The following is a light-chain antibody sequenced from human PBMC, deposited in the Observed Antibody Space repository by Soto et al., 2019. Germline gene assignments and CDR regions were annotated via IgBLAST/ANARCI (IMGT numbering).Light chain of an antibody. V-gene: IGLV1-40*01. CDR2: GNS. J-gene: IGLJ1*01. CDR3: QSYDSSLYV. CDR1: SSNIGAGYD. Sequence: QSVLAQPPSVSGAPGQKVTISCTGSSSNIGAGYDLHWYQQLPGTAPKLLLYGNSNRPSGVPDRFSGSKSGTSASLAITGLQAEDEADYYCQSYDSSLYVFGTGTKVTVL.